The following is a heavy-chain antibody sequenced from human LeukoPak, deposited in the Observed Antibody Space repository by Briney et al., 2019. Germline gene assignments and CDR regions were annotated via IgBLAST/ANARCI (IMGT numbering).Heavy chain of an antibody. V-gene: IGHV4-59*01. J-gene: IGHJ5*02. CDR2: IYYSGST. CDR1: GGSISSYY. Sequence: PSETLSLTCTVSGGSISSYYWSWIRQPPGKGLEWIGYIYYSGSTNYNPSLKSRVTISVDTSKNQFPLKLSSVTAADTAVYYCARYNWNLRSGFDPWGQGTLVTVSS. CDR3: ARYNWNLRSGFDP. D-gene: IGHD1-7*01.